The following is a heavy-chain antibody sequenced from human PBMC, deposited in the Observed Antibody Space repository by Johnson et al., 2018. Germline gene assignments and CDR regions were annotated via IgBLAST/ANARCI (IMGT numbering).Heavy chain of an antibody. CDR2: VFYRGNI. D-gene: IGHD2/OR15-2a*01. CDR3: AITTCKGTSCHLGTFDS. Sequence: QVQLQESGPGLVKPSETLSLTCSVSGGSISSYYWSWIRQPPGKGLEWVGNVFYRGNINYNPSLKRRVTISVDTSKTPPSLKLSSVTAADTAVYYGAITTCKGTSCHLGTFDSWGQGTLVTVSS. J-gene: IGHJ4*02. V-gene: IGHV4-59*01. CDR1: GGSISSYY.